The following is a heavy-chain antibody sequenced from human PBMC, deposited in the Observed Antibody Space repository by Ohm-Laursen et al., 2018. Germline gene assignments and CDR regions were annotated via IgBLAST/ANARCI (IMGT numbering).Heavy chain of an antibody. CDR3: AKGREGYGYYFDY. Sequence: SLRLSCAASGFTFSSYAMSWVRQAPGKGLEWVSVIRGSGVSTYFADSEKGRFTISRDNSKNTVYLQMNSLRAEDTAVYYCAKGREGYGYYFDYWGQGTLVTVSS. CDR2: IRGSGVST. V-gene: IGHV3-23*01. CDR1: GFTFSSYA. J-gene: IGHJ4*02. D-gene: IGHD3-3*01.